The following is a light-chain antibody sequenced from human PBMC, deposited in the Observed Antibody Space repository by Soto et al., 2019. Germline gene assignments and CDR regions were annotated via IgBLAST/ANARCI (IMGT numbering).Light chain of an antibody. J-gene: IGLJ1*01. V-gene: IGLV1-44*01. CDR1: SSNIGGNT. Sequence: QSVLTQPPSVSGTPGQRVTISCSGSSSNIGGNTVNWYQQLPGTAPKLLIHTNNQRPSGVPDRFSGSKSGTSASLAISGLQSEDEADYYCASWDHSLNGLYVFGTGTQLTVL. CDR3: ASWDHSLNGLYV. CDR2: TNN.